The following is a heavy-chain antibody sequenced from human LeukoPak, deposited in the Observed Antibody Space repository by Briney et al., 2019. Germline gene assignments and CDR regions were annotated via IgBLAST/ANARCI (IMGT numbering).Heavy chain of an antibody. CDR3: ARDQPIAAAGYYYMDV. J-gene: IGHJ6*03. V-gene: IGHV1-2*02. CDR2: INPNSGGT. Sequence: ASVKVSCKASGYTFTGYYMHWVRQAPGQGLEWMGWINPNSGGTNYAQKLQGRVTMTTDTSTSTAYMELRSLRSDDTAVYYCARDQPIAAAGYYYMDVWGKGTTVTVSS. CDR1: GYTFTGYY. D-gene: IGHD6-13*01.